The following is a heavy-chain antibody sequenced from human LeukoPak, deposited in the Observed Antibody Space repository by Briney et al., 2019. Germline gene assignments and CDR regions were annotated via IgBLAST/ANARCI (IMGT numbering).Heavy chain of an antibody. Sequence: SETLSLTCTVSGGSISSYYWSWIRQPPGKGLEWIGYIYYSGSTNYNPSLKSRVTISVDTSKNQFSLKLSSVTAADTAVYYCAGGGVFAPQPFVYWGRETLVTVSS. CDR2: IYYSGST. V-gene: IGHV4-59*01. CDR1: GGSISSYY. CDR3: AGGGVFAPQPFVY. D-gene: IGHD2-21*01. J-gene: IGHJ4*02.